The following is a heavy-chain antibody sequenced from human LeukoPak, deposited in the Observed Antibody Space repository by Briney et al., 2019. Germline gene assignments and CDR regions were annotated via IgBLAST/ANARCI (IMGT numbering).Heavy chain of an antibody. CDR1: GGSFSGYY. CDR2: IYYSGST. V-gene: IGHV4-30-4*08. CDR3: ARGGTVQGSEYFQH. D-gene: IGHD3-16*01. J-gene: IGHJ1*01. Sequence: PSETLSLTCAVYGGSFSGYYWSWIRQPPGKGLEWIGYIYYSGSTYYNPSLKSRVTISVDTSKNQFSLKLSSVTAADTAVYYCARGGTVQGSEYFQHWGQGTLVTVSS.